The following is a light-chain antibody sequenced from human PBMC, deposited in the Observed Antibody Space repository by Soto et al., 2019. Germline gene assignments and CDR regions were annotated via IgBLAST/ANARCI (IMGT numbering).Light chain of an antibody. CDR3: PQYGSSPFT. CDR2: GAS. V-gene: IGKV3-20*01. J-gene: IGKJ3*01. Sequence: ESVLTQSPGTLSMSPRERATLSCRASQSVSSSYSAWYQQKPGQAPRLLIYGASSRATGIPDRFSGSGSGTDFTLSISRLEPEDFAVYYCPQYGSSPFTFGPGTKVDIK. CDR1: QSVSSSY.